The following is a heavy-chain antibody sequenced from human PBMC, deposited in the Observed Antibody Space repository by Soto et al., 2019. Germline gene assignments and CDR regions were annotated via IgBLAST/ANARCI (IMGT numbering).Heavy chain of an antibody. CDR2: IYYSGSP. J-gene: IGHJ4*02. CDR1: GGSISSYY. D-gene: IGHD3-3*01. Sequence: SETLSLTCTVSGGSISSYYWSWIRQPPGKGLEWIGYIYYSGSPNYNPSLKSRVTISVDTSKNQFSLKLSSVTAAETAVYYCARVSYDFCSGYSYYFDYWGQGTLVTVSS. CDR3: ARVSYDFCSGYSYYFDY. V-gene: IGHV4-59*01.